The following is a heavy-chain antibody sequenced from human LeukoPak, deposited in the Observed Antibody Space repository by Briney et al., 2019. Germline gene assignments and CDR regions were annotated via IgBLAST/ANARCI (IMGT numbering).Heavy chain of an antibody. CDR3: ARGEWGGSYYGSDY. V-gene: IGHV1-2*02. J-gene: IGHJ4*02. Sequence: ASVKVSCKASGYTFTGYYMHWVRQAPGQGLEWMGWINPNSGGTNYAQKFQGRVTMPRDTSISAAYMQLSRLRYDDTAVYYCARGEWGGSYYGSDYWGQGTLVTVSS. CDR2: INPNSGGT. D-gene: IGHD3-10*01. CDR1: GYTFTGYY.